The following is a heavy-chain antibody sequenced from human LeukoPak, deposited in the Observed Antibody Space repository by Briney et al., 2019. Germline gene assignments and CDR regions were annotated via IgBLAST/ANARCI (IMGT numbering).Heavy chain of an antibody. CDR3: ARGEQLVRDYYMDV. J-gene: IGHJ6*03. CDR2: INSDGSST. Sequence: GGSLRLSCGASGFTFSNYWMHWVRQVPGKGLVWVSRINSDGSSTDYADSVKGRFTISRDNAKNTLYLQMNSLRAEDTAVYYCARGEQLVRDYYMDVWGKGTTVTVSS. V-gene: IGHV3-74*01. D-gene: IGHD6-6*01. CDR1: GFTFSNYW.